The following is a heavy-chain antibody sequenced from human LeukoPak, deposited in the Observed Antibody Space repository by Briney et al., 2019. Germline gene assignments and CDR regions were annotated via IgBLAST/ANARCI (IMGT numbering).Heavy chain of an antibody. V-gene: IGHV1-18*01. Sequence: ASVKVSCKASGYTFTSYGISLVRQAPGQGLEWMGWISAYNGNTNYAQKLQGRVTMTTDTSTSTAYMELRSLRSDDTAVYYCASGYCSSTSCYPDYWSQGTLVTVSS. CDR2: ISAYNGNT. J-gene: IGHJ4*02. CDR3: ASGYCSSTSCYPDY. CDR1: GYTFTSYG. D-gene: IGHD2-2*01.